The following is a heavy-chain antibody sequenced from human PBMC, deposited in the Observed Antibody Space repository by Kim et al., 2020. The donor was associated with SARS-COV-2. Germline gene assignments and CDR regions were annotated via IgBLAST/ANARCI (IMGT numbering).Heavy chain of an antibody. J-gene: IGHJ6*01. CDR1: GFTFTNSA. Sequence: SVKVSCKASGFTFTNSAVQWVRQARGQRLEWIGWIVVGSGNTDYAEKFKQRVTITRDTSTSTAYMERSSLTSEDTALYYWAGDCSGSSCYLSTYY. CDR2: IVVGSGNT. D-gene: IGHD2-15*01. CDR3: AGDCSGSSCYLSTYY. V-gene: IGHV1-58*01.